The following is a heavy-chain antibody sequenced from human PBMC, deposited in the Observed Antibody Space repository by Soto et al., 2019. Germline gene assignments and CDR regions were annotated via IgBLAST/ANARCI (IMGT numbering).Heavy chain of an antibody. D-gene: IGHD1-26*01. Sequence: QVQLVQSGAEVKKPGSSVKVSCKASGGTFSSYAISWVRQAPGQGLEWMGGILPIFGTANYAQKFQGRVTVTPEQTTGPSYLEPDHLESGVTAVYYWSGGRAGQKTGAGQRFAIGVRGQVTTVTVS. J-gene: IGHJ6*02. CDR2: ILPIFGTA. V-gene: IGHV1-69*01. CDR1: GGTFSSYA. CDR3: SGGRAGQKTGAGQRFAIGV.